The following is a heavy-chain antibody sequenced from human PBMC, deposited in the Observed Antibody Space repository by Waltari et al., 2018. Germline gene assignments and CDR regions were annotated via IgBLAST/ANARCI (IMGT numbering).Heavy chain of an antibody. Sequence: QVQLVESGGGVVQPGRSLRLSCAASEFTFSSFAMHWLRQAPGKGLEGVAGRAYDGRETDYAEYGKCRFTSSRDNSKNTLSLQMDSLRAEDTAVYYCAKEVGLMGYCSITTCYYVDNWGQGTLVTVSP. CDR2: RAYDGRET. CDR3: AKEVGLMGYCSITTCYYVDN. J-gene: IGHJ4*02. V-gene: IGHV3-30*18. D-gene: IGHD2-2*01. CDR1: EFTFSSFA.